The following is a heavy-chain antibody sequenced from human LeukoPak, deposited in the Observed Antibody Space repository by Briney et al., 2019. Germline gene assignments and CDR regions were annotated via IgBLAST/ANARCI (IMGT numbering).Heavy chain of an antibody. D-gene: IGHD1-26*01. CDR3: ARGPVGATSLDY. CDR1: GGSFSGYY. J-gene: IGHJ4*02. CDR2: INHSRST. V-gene: IGHV4-34*01. Sequence: SETLSLTCAVYGGSFSGYYWSWIRQPPGKGLEWIGEINHSRSTNYNPSLKSRVTISVDTSKNQFSLKLSSVTAADTAVYHCARGPVGATSLDYWGQGTLVTVSS.